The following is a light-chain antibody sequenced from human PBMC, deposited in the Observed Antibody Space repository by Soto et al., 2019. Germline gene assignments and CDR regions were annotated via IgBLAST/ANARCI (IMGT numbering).Light chain of an antibody. J-gene: IGKJ5*01. CDR3: QNYDSAPIT. CDR2: DAS. V-gene: IGKV3-11*01. CDR1: QSVSSY. Sequence: EIVLTQSPATLSLSPGERATLSCRASQSVSSYLAWYQQKPGQAPRLLIYDASNRATGIPARFSGSGSGTDFTLTINSLQPDDIATYYCQNYDSAPITFGQGTRREIK.